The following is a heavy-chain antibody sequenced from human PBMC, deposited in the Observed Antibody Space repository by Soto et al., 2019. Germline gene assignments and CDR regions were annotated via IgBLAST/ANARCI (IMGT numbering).Heavy chain of an antibody. V-gene: IGHV1-18*01. CDR2: ISPYNGNT. J-gene: IGHJ4*01. D-gene: IGHD3-10*01. CDR1: GYTFTSYT. CDR3: AKGEVRGIIPSYFDY. Sequence: ASVKVSGKASGYTFTSYTISWVRPAPGQGLEWRGWISPYNGNTNYAQKLQGRVTITTDTSTSTAYMELRSLKSDETAVYYCAKGEVRGIIPSYFDYWGLGTLVTVSS.